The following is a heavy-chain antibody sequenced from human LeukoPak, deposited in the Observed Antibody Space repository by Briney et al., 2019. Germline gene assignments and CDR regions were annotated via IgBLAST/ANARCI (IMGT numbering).Heavy chain of an antibody. V-gene: IGHV3-23*01. CDR1: GFTFSSYA. CDR2: ISGSGGST. D-gene: IGHD3-10*01. J-gene: IGHJ4*02. Sequence: GGSLRPSCAFSGFTFSSYAMSWVRQAPGKGLEWVSAISGSGGSTYYADSVKGRFTISRDNSKNTLYLQMNSLRAEDTAVYYCAKDLYYGSGSYYNNNQNYWGQGTLVTVSS. CDR3: AKDLYYGSGSYYNNNQNY.